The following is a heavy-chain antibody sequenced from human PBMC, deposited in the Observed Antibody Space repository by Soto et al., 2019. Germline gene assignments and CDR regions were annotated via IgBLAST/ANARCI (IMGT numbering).Heavy chain of an antibody. CDR3: ARRDVLTGYYYYYGMDV. Sequence: ASVKVSCKASEYTFTNYDINWVRQATGQGLEWMGWMNANSGNTGYAQKFQGRVTMTRNTSISTVYMELSSLRSEDTAIYYCARRDVLTGYYYYYGMDVWG. V-gene: IGHV1-8*01. CDR2: MNANSGNT. D-gene: IGHD3-9*01. CDR1: EYTFTNYD. J-gene: IGHJ6*02.